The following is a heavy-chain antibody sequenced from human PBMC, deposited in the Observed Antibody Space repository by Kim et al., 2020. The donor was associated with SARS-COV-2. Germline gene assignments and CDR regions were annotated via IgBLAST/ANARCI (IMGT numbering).Heavy chain of an antibody. J-gene: IGHJ6*02. Sequence: ASVKVSCKASGYTFTGYYIHWVRQAPGQGLEWMGWINPNSGGTNYAQKFQGWVTMTRDTSISTAYMELSRLRSDDTAVYYCARERSEVSRSYSYGMDVWGQGTTVTVSS. CDR1: GYTFTGYY. CDR2: INPNSGGT. CDR3: ARERSEVSRSYSYGMDV. D-gene: IGHD2-2*01. V-gene: IGHV1-2*04.